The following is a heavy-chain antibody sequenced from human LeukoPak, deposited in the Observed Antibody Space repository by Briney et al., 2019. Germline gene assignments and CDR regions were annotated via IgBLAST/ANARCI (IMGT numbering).Heavy chain of an antibody. CDR1: GYTFTGYY. D-gene: IGHD4-17*01. CDR3: ARDLEDYGDYVNLDY. CDR2: INPNSGGT. V-gene: IGHV1-2*02. J-gene: IGHJ4*02. Sequence: ASVKVSCKASGYTFTGYYMHWVRQAPGQGLEWMGWINPNSGGTNYAQKLQGRVTMTTDTSTSTAYMELRSLRFDDTAVYYCARDLEDYGDYVNLDYWGQGTLVTVSS.